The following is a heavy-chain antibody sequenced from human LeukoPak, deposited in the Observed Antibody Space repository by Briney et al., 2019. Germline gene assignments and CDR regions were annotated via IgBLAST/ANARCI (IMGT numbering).Heavy chain of an antibody. CDR2: IYYSGST. V-gene: IGHV4-39*02. Sequence: PSETLSLTCTVSGGSISGSSYYWGWIRQPPGKGLEWIGSIYYSGSTYYNPSLKSRVTISVDTSKDQFSLKLSSVTAADTAVYYCAREEMATVAWGQGTLVTVSS. D-gene: IGHD5-24*01. CDR3: AREEMATVA. CDR1: GGSISGSSYY. J-gene: IGHJ5*02.